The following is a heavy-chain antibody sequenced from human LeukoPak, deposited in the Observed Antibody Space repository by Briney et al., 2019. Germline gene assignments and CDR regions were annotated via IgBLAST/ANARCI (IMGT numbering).Heavy chain of an antibody. V-gene: IGHV4-34*01. CDR3: ARRRGYSYGTFDY. D-gene: IGHD5-18*01. Sequence: SETLSLTCAVYGGSFSGYYWSWIRQPPGKGLEWIGEINRSGSTNYNPSLKSRVTISVDTSKNQFSLKLSSVTAADTAVYYCARRRGYSYGTFDYWGQGTLVTVYS. J-gene: IGHJ4*02. CDR2: INRSGST. CDR1: GGSFSGYY.